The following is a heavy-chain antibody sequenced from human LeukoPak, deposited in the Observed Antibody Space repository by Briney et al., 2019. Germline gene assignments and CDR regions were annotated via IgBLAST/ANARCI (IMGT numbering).Heavy chain of an antibody. V-gene: IGHV3-48*01. CDR2: ISGSGRTI. CDR3: AHYYEGFDY. D-gene: IGHD3-22*01. J-gene: IGHJ4*02. CDR1: GFTFTSYS. Sequence: GGSLRLSCAASGFTFTSYSFNWVRQAPGKGLEWVSYISGSGRTIYYADSVRGRFTISRDDAKNSLYLQMNSLRAEDTAVYYCAHYYEGFDYWGQGTLVTVSS.